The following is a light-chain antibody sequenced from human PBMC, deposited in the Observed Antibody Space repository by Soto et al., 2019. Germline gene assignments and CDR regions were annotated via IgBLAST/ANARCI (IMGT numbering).Light chain of an antibody. J-gene: IGLJ1*01. Sequence: QPVLTQSPSASASLGASVKITCTLSSGHSSYAIAWHQQQPEKGPRYLMKVNSDGSHSKGDGIPDRFSGSSSGAERYLTISSLQSEDEADYYCQTWGTGILVFGTGTKVTVL. V-gene: IGLV4-69*01. CDR1: SGHSSYA. CDR3: QTWGTGILV. CDR2: VNSDGSH.